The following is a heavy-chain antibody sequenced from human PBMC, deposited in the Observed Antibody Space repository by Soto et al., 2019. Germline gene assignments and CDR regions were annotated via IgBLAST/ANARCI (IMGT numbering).Heavy chain of an antibody. D-gene: IGHD3-10*01. CDR1: GFTFSSNA. CDR3: AKQRAGFGSGSDTYYFDY. J-gene: IGHJ4*02. CDR2: ISGSGGTT. Sequence: EVQLLESGGGLVQPGVSLRISCIGSGFTFSSNAMSWVRQAPGKGLEWVSAISGSGGTTYYADSVKGRFAVSRDNSNNTLYLQMHSLRAEDTAVYYCAKQRAGFGSGSDTYYFDYWGQGTLVTVSS. V-gene: IGHV3-23*01.